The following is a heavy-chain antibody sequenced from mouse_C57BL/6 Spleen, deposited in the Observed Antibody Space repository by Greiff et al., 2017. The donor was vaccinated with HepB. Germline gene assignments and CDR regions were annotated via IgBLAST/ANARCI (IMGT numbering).Heavy chain of an antibody. J-gene: IGHJ1*03. CDR1: GYTFTTYP. CDR2: FHPYNDDT. V-gene: IGHV1-47*01. Sequence: QVHVKQSGAALVKPGASVKMSCKASGYTFTTYPIEWMKQNHGKSLEWIGNFHPYNDDTTYNEKFKGQATLTVEKSSSTVYLELSRLTSADSAVYDCAKSSAGYWYVDVWGTGTTGTVSS. D-gene: IGHD1-1*01. CDR3: AKSSAGYWYVDV.